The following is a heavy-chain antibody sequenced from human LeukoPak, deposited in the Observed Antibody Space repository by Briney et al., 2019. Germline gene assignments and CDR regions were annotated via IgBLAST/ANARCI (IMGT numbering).Heavy chain of an antibody. CDR2: INPSGGST. D-gene: IGHD1-26*01. CDR3: ARGPGVGEGDY. V-gene: IGHV1-46*01. Sequence: GASVKVSCKASGYTFTSYYMHWVRQAPGQGLEWMGIINPSGGSTSYAQKFQGRVTITRDMSTSTVYMELSSLRSEDTAVYYCARGPGVGEGDYWGQGTLVTGAS. CDR1: GYTFTSYY. J-gene: IGHJ4*02.